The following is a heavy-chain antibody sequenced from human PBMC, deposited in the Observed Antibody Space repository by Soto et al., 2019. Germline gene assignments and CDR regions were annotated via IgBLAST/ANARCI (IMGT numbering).Heavy chain of an antibody. D-gene: IGHD4-17*01. Sequence: QVQLVQSGAEVKKPGASVKVSCKASGYTFTSYDINWVRQATGQGLEWMGWMNLNSGYTGYAQKFQGRVTMTRDNSIRTAFMELSSQRSEDTAVYYCARANGDFDYWGQGTLVTVSS. J-gene: IGHJ4*02. CDR1: GYTFTSYD. CDR3: ARANGDFDY. CDR2: MNLNSGYT. V-gene: IGHV1-8*01.